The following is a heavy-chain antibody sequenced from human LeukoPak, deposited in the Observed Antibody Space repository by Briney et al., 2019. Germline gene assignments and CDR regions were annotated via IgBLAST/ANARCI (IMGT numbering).Heavy chain of an antibody. CDR2: IYYSGST. CDR3: ARDLPYGGNRALDY. CDR1: GGSISSGDYY. D-gene: IGHD4-23*01. V-gene: IGHV4-30-4*08. Sequence: SETLSLTCTVSGGSISSGDYYWSWIRQPPGKGLEWIGYIYYSGSTYYNPSLKSRVTISVDTSKNQFSLKLSSVTAADTAVYYCARDLPYGGNRALDYWGQGTLVTVSS. J-gene: IGHJ4*02.